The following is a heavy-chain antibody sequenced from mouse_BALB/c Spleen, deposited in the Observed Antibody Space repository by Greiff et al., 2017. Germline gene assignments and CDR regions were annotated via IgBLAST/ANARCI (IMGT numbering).Heavy chain of an antibody. CDR2: ISSGGST. Sequence: EVQLVESGGGLVKPGGSLKLSCAASGFTFSSYAMSWVRQTPEKRLEWVASISSGGSTYYPDSVKGRFTISRDNARNILYLQMSSLRSEDTAMYYCARVGMITTGYYYYAMDYWGQGTSVTVSS. D-gene: IGHD2-4*01. J-gene: IGHJ4*01. CDR3: ARVGMITTGYYYYAMDY. V-gene: IGHV5-6-5*01. CDR1: GFTFSSYA.